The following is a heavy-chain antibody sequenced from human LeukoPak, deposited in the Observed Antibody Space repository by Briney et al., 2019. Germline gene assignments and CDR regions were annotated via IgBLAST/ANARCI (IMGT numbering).Heavy chain of an antibody. CDR3: AKVPEYGGNSFDY. J-gene: IGHJ4*02. CDR1: GFTFSDYN. Sequence: GGSLRLSCATSGFTFSDYNMNWVRQVPGKGLESVSYMSRSGNIIYYADSVKGRFTISRDNAKNSLYLQMNSLRAEDTAVYYCAKVPEYGGNSFDYWGQGTLVTVSS. CDR2: MSRSGNII. D-gene: IGHD4-23*01. V-gene: IGHV3-48*01.